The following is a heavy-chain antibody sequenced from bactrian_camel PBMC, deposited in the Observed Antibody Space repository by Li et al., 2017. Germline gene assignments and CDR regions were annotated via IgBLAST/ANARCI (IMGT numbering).Heavy chain of an antibody. Sequence: QVQLVESGGGLVPIGGSLRLSCAASGYSASAYCLAWFRQSPGKAREGVAGIGTGGVSRVADSVKGRFTISRDSAKNTVYLQMNNLQPEDTATYYCAEGRGSRGEHCYSLNYWGQGTQVTVS. V-gene: IGHV3S1*01. D-gene: IGHD6*01. CDR3: AEGRGSRGEHCYSLNY. CDR2: IGTGGVSR. CDR1: GYSASAYC. J-gene: IGHJ4*01.